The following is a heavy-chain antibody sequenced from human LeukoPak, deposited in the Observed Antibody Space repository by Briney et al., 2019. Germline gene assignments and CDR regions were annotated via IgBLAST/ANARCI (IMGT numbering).Heavy chain of an antibody. CDR2: ISSSSSTI. CDR3: ARDRLRFLEWLSYMDV. D-gene: IGHD3-3*01. CDR1: GFTFSSYS. Sequence: GGSLRLSCAASGFTFSSYSMNWVRQAPGKGLEWVSYISSSSSTIYYADSVKGRFTISRDNAKNSLYLQMNSLRAEDTAVYYCARDRLRFLEWLSYMDVWGKGTTVTVSS. J-gene: IGHJ6*03. V-gene: IGHV3-48*01.